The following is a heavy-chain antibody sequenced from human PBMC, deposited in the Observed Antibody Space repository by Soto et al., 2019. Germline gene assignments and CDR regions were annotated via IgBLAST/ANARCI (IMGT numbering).Heavy chain of an antibody. J-gene: IGHJ4*02. D-gene: IGHD2-21*01. V-gene: IGHV3-15*01. CDR3: TTVFLWSYYFDN. CDR1: GSTFNNAW. Sequence: GGSLRLSCAGPGSTFNNAWMSWVRQAPGKGLEWVGRIKKETDGGTTDDAASVKGRFSISRDDSKNTVFLQMNSLRTEDTAVYYCTTVFLWSYYFDNWGPGTLVTVSS. CDR2: IKKETDGGTT.